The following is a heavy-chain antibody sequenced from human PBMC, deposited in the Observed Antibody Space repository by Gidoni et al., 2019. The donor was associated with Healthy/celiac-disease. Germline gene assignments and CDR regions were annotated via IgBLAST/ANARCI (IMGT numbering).Heavy chain of an antibody. D-gene: IGHD3-10*01. Sequence: QVQLQESGPGLVKPSQTLSLTGTVPGGPISTGGYYWSWLRQHPGKGLEWIGYIYYSGSTYYNPSLKSRVTISVDTSKNQFSLKLSSVTAADTAVYYCARDRDYYGSGSSGAFDIWGQGTMVTVSS. V-gene: IGHV4-31*03. J-gene: IGHJ3*02. CDR2: IYYSGST. CDR1: GGPISTGGYY. CDR3: ARDRDYYGSGSSGAFDI.